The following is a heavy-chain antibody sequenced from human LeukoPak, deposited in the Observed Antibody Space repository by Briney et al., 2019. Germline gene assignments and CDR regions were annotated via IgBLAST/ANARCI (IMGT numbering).Heavy chain of an antibody. V-gene: IGHV3-53*01. CDR2: IYGGGYT. Sequence: GGSLRLSCAVSGFTVSSNYMNWVRQAPGKGLEWVSVIYGGGYTYYADSVKGRFTISRDNSKNTLYLQMNSLRAEDTAVYYCEREAPGYSSGWYYFDYWGQGTLVTVSS. J-gene: IGHJ4*02. CDR3: EREAPGYSSGWYYFDY. D-gene: IGHD6-19*01. CDR1: GFTVSSNY.